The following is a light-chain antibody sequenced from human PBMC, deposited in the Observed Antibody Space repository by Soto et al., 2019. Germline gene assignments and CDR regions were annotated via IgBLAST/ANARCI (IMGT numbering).Light chain of an antibody. CDR3: SAYTNSSTWV. CDR2: EVS. V-gene: IGLV2-14*01. J-gene: IGLJ3*02. Sequence: QSALTQPASVSGSPGQSITISCTGTSSDVGGYNFVSWYQQHPGTAPILMIYEVSNRPSGVSNRFSGSTSGNTASLTISGLHAEDEADDYCSAYTNSSTWVFGGGTKLTVL. CDR1: SSDVGGYNF.